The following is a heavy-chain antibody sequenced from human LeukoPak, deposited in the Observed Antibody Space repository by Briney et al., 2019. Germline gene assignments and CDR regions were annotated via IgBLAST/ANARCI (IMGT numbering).Heavy chain of an antibody. CDR2: IYTSGST. J-gene: IGHJ4*02. CDR1: GGSISSGIYY. Sequence: SQTLSLTCTVSGGSISSGIYYWSWIRQPAGKGLEWIGRIYTSGSTNYNPSLKSRVTISVDTSKNQFSLKLSSVTAADTAVYYCARPRTYYYGSGSYSFDYWGQGTLVTVSS. D-gene: IGHD3-10*01. CDR3: ARPRTYYYGSGSYSFDY. V-gene: IGHV4-61*02.